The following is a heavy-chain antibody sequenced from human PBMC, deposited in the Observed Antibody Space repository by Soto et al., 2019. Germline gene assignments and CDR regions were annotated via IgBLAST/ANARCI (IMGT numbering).Heavy chain of an antibody. CDR1: GGSISSGGYY. D-gene: IGHD3-22*01. CDR2: IYYSGRT. CDR3: ASLADYDSSGYNL. V-gene: IGHV4-31*03. J-gene: IGHJ5*02. Sequence: SETLSLTCTVSGGSISSGGYYWSWIRQHPGKGLEWIGYIYYSGRTYYNLSLKSRVTISVDTSKNQFSLELSSVTAADTAVYYCASLADYDSSGYNLWGQGTLVTVS.